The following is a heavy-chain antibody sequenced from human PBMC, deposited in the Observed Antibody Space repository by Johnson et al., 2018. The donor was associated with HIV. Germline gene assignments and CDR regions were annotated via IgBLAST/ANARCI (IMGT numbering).Heavy chain of an antibody. CDR2: ISSNGGST. J-gene: IGHJ3*02. CDR1: GFTFSSYA. CDR3: APLGDAFDI. D-gene: IGHD7-27*01. Sequence: VQLVESGGGVVQPGRSLRLSCAASGFTFSSYAMHWVRQAPGKGLQYVSAISSNGGSTYYANSVKGRFTISRDNSRNTLYLQMNSLRAEDTAVYYCAPLGDAFDIWGQGTMVTVSS. V-gene: IGHV3-64*01.